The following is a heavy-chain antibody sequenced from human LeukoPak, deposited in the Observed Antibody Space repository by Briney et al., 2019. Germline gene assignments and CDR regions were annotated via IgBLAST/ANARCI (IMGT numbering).Heavy chain of an antibody. V-gene: IGHV3-21*01. CDR3: ARALPDSSGYYFDY. J-gene: IGHJ4*02. Sequence: GGSLRLSCAASGFTFISYSMNWVRQAPGKGLEWVSSISNSSHTIYYADSVKGRFTISRASAKDSLFLNMNRLRDEDTAVYSCARALPDSSGYYFDYWGQGPLVPVSS. D-gene: IGHD3-22*01. CDR2: ISNSSHTI. CDR1: GFTFISYS.